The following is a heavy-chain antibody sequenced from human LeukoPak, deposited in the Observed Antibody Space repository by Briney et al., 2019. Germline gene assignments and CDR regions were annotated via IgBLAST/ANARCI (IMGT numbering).Heavy chain of an antibody. CDR3: ARTMLWFGERGYFDY. CDR1: GYTFTSYG. D-gene: IGHD3-10*01. J-gene: IGHJ4*02. Sequence: ASVKVSCKASGYTFTSYGISWVRQAPGQGLEWMGSISAYNGNTNYAQKLQGRVTMTTDTSTSTAYMELRSLRSDDTAVYYCARTMLWFGERGYFDYWGQGTLVTVSS. CDR2: ISAYNGNT. V-gene: IGHV1-18*01.